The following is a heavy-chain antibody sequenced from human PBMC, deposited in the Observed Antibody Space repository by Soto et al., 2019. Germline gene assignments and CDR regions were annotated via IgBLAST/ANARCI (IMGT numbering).Heavy chain of an antibody. Sequence: GGSLRLSCAASGFSFSSYGMHWVRQAPGKGLEWVAVISYDGSNKYYADSVKGRFTISRDNSKNTLYLQMNSLRAEDTAVYYCAKDGRGPYSSSWYDWFDPWGQGTLVTVSS. CDR2: ISYDGSNK. CDR1: GFSFSSYG. CDR3: AKDGRGPYSSSWYDWFDP. D-gene: IGHD6-13*01. J-gene: IGHJ5*02. V-gene: IGHV3-30*18.